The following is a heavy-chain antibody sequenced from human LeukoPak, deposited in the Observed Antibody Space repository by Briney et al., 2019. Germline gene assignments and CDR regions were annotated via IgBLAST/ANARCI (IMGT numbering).Heavy chain of an antibody. V-gene: IGHV3-43D*03. J-gene: IGHJ4*02. Sequence: GGSLRLSCAASGFTFDDYAMHWVRQAPGKGLEWVSLISWDGGSTYYADSVKGRFTISRDSSKNSLYLQMNSLRAEDTALYYCAKHRAPSYYYESSGYYGALDYWGQGTLVTVSS. CDR3: AKHRAPSYYYESSGYYGALDY. CDR1: GFTFDDYA. CDR2: ISWDGGST. D-gene: IGHD3-22*01.